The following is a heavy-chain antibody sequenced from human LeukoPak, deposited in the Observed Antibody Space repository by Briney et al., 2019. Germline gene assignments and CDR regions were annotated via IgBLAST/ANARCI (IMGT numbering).Heavy chain of an antibody. J-gene: IGHJ4*02. V-gene: IGHV4-34*01. CDR2: INHSGST. D-gene: IGHD2-2*01. CDR3: ARGGGEGIVVVPAARDFDY. Sequence: SETLSLTCAVYGGSFSGYYWSWIRQPPGKGLEWIGEINHSGSTNYNPSPKSRVTISVDTSKNQFSLKLSSVTAADTAVYYCARGGGEGIVVVPAARDFDYWGQGTLVTVSS. CDR1: GGSFSGYY.